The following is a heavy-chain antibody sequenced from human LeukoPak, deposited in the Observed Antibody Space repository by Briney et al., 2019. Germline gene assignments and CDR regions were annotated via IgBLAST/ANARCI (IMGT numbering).Heavy chain of an antibody. V-gene: IGHV3-48*03. D-gene: IGHD2-2*01. CDR1: GFDLGHYE. Sequence: PGGSLRLSCAASGFDLGHYEVNWVRQAPGKGLEWIAHISVRAATIYYGDSVEGRFTIFRDDAKNSLFLQINSLRVVDTAISYCAKDSPHRYETRHGMDFWGQGTTVTVS. J-gene: IGHJ6*02. CDR3: AKDSPHRYETRHGMDF. CDR2: ISVRAATI.